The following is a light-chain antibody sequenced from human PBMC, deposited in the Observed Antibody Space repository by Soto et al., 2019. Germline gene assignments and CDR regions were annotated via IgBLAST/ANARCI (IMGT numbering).Light chain of an antibody. J-gene: IGKJ5*01. Sequence: EIVLTQSPESLAVSLGEAATINFKSSGSPFFSPARKDFLGWYQQKKGQPPKXXIYWASTRESGVPDRFSGSGDGTDFNLTISSLQAEDVAVYYCQQYYSTPFTFGPGTRLEIK. CDR1: GSPFFSPARKDF. CDR3: QQYYSTPFT. CDR2: WAS. V-gene: IGKV4-1*01.